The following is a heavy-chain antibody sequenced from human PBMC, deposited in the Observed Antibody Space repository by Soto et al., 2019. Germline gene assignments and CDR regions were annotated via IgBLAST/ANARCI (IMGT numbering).Heavy chain of an antibody. D-gene: IGHD1-26*01. CDR3: SRDALLFASHIDY. V-gene: IGHV1-18*01. Sequence: GXSVNVSCRATVYTFTSYGISWVRQAPVQGLDWMGGICAYSCKTNYARKLRGRVTMTPDTSSRTAYIEPRSLRSDRTAVYYCSRDALLFASHIDYWGQGTLVTVYS. J-gene: IGHJ4*02. CDR2: ICAYSCKT. CDR1: VYTFTSYG.